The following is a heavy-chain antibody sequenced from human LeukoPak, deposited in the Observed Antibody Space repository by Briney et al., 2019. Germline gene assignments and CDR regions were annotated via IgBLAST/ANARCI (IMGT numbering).Heavy chain of an antibody. CDR2: IDYSGRA. CDR1: GGSISSSNW. V-gene: IGHV4-4*02. J-gene: IGHJ3*02. D-gene: IGHD4-17*01. Sequence: PSGTLSLTCAVSGGSISSSNWWTWVRQPPGKGLEWIGEIDYSGRAKYNSSLESRVTISVDKSKKQFSLILTSVTAADTAMYYCARDRTSTTRDAFDIWGQGTMVTVSS. CDR3: ARDRTSTTRDAFDI.